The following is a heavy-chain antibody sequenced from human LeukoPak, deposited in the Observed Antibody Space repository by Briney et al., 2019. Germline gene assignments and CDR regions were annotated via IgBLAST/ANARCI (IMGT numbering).Heavy chain of an antibody. CDR3: ARDPRSGWHQSDAFDI. Sequence: ASVKVSCKASGYTFTGYYMHWVRQAPGQGLEWMGWINPNSGGTNYAQKFQGRVTMTRDTSISTAYMELSRLRSDDTAVYYCARDPRSGWHQSDAFDIWGQGTMVTVSS. D-gene: IGHD6-19*01. CDR1: GYTFTGYY. J-gene: IGHJ3*02. V-gene: IGHV1-2*02. CDR2: INPNSGGT.